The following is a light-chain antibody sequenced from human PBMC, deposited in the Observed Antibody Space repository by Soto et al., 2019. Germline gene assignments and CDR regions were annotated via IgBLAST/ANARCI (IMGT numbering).Light chain of an antibody. CDR2: GAS. CDR3: HQYASSPPVT. CDR1: QSVSSNY. V-gene: IGKV3-20*01. Sequence: DIVLTQSPGTLSLSPGERATLSCRASQSVSSNYLAWYQQKPGQAPRLLIYGASSRATGIPDRFSGSGSGTDFSLTISSLEPEDFAVYYCHQYASSPPVTCGPGTKVYIK. J-gene: IGKJ3*01.